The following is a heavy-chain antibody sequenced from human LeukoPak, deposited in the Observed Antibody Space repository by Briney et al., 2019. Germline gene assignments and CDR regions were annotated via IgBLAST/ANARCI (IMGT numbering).Heavy chain of an antibody. D-gene: IGHD3-10*01. CDR2: INSDGTAI. CDR1: GFTFRSYW. Sequence: GGTLRLSCVASGFTFRSYWMNWVRQAPGKGLVWVSHINSDGTAITYADSVKGRFTISRDNAKNTLYLQMNSLRAEDTAVYYCARGTYDYGSRSYSKGYHYYMDVWGKGTTVTVSS. V-gene: IGHV3-74*03. J-gene: IGHJ6*03. CDR3: ARGTYDYGSRSYSKGYHYYMDV.